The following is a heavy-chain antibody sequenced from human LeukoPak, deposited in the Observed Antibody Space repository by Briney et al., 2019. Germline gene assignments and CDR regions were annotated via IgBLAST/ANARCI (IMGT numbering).Heavy chain of an antibody. CDR2: FDPVEGET. Sequence: GASVKVSCKVSGYTLTELSMHWVRQAPGKGLEWRGGFDPVEGETIYAQKFQGRVTMAEDTSTDTAYMELSSLRSEDTAMYYCATVIDGHMVRGIIIEGYWFDPWGQGTLVTVSS. CDR1: GYTLTELS. D-gene: IGHD3-10*01. J-gene: IGHJ5*02. CDR3: ATVIDGHMVRGIIIEGYWFDP. V-gene: IGHV1-24*01.